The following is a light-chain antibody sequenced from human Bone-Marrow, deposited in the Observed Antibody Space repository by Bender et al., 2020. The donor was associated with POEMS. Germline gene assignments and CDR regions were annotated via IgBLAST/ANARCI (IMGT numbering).Light chain of an antibody. CDR2: EVS. CDR3: CAHGGTRHWV. CDR1: RTDVGGNNA. J-gene: IGLJ3*02. V-gene: IGLV2-23*02. Sequence: QSALTQPASVSGSPGQSITISCTGTRTDVGGNNAVSWYQQHPGKAPRLMIYEVSRWPSGVSNRFSGSKSGNAASLTISGLQPEDEADYYCCAHGGTRHWVFGGGTKVIV.